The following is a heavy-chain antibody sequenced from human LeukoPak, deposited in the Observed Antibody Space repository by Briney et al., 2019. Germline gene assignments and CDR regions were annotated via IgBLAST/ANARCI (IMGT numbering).Heavy chain of an antibody. CDR1: GFTFSSYS. D-gene: IGHD2-21*02. V-gene: IGHV3-21*04. CDR2: ISSSSSYI. Sequence: PGGSLRLSCAASGFTFSSYSMNWVRQAPGKGLEWVSSISSSSSYIYYADSVKGRFTISRDNAKNSLYLQMNSLRAEDTAVYYCAKDLAYCGGDCSYIDYWGQRTLVTVSS. J-gene: IGHJ4*02. CDR3: AKDLAYCGGDCSYIDY.